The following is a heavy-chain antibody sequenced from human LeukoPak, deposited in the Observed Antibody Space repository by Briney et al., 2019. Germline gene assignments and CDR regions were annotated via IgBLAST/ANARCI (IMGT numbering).Heavy chain of an antibody. D-gene: IGHD2-2*01. CDR1: GGSIGFYY. J-gene: IGHJ6*03. CDR2: VYYSGST. V-gene: IGHV4-59*08. Sequence: SETLSLTCTVSGGSIGFYYWSWIRQPPGKGLEWIGYVYYSGSTNYNPSLKSRLTISLDPSKNQFSLRLTSVTAADTAVYYCARVPRSYYYYYMDVWGKGTTVTVSS. CDR3: ARVPRSYYYYYMDV.